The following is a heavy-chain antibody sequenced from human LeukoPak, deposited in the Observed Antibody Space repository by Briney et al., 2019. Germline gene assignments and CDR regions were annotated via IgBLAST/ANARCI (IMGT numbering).Heavy chain of an antibody. J-gene: IGHJ4*02. CDR3: ARDAHYTGLQYYFDY. CDR2: ISGSGGST. D-gene: IGHD4-11*01. V-gene: IGHV3-23*01. Sequence: GGSLRLSCAASGFTFSSYAMSWVRQAPGKGLEWVSAISGSGGSTYYADSVKGRFTISRDNSKNTLYLQMNSLRAEDTAVYYCARDAHYTGLQYYFDYWGQGTLVTVSS. CDR1: GFTFSSYA.